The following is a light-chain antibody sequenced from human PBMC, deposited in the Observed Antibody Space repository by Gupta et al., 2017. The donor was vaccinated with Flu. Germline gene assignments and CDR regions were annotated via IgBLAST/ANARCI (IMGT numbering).Light chain of an antibody. V-gene: IGKV1-5*03. CDR2: KTT. CDR3: QQYNTDART. Sequence: TPTRSASVGDRVTITCRASHNVGYWLAWYQQKPGKAPKLLISKTTNLQSGGPSRFSGRGSGTEFTLTISSLQPDDVAAYYCQQYNTDARTFGQGTKVEIK. J-gene: IGKJ1*01. CDR1: HNVGYW.